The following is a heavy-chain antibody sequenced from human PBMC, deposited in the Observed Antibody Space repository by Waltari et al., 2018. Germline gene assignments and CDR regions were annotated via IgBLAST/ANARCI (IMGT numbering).Heavy chain of an antibody. Sequence: QLQLQESGPGLVTPSETLSLTCPVSGGSISSSSYYWVLVRQPPGKGLEWIGSNYYSGSTYYNPSLKRRVTISVDTSKNQFSLKLSSVTAADTAVYYCARRVTIFGVVYDYWGQGTLVTVSS. D-gene: IGHD3-3*01. CDR3: ARRVTIFGVVYDY. CDR1: GGSISSSSYY. J-gene: IGHJ4*02. CDR2: NYYSGST. V-gene: IGHV4-39*01.